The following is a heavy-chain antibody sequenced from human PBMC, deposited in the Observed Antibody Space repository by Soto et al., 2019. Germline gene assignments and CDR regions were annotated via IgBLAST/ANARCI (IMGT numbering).Heavy chain of an antibody. J-gene: IGHJ5*02. Sequence: QLQLHESGPRLVKPSETLSLTCTVSGGSVSSPGFHWGWIRQPPGKGLQWVGTISYSETTYSNPSLKRRVTISVDTSKNQFSLKLSSATAADTAVYYCARHSSPYSYSDWFDPWGQGTLVTVSS. CDR3: ARHSSPYSYSDWFDP. V-gene: IGHV4-39*01. D-gene: IGHD1-26*01. CDR1: GGSVSSPGFH. CDR2: ISYSETT.